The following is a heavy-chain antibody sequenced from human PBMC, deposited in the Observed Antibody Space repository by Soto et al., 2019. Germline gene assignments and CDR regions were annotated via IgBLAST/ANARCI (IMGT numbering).Heavy chain of an antibody. Sequence: VRQAPGQGLEWMGWINPNSGGTNYAQKFQGWVTMTRDTSISTAYMELSRLRSDDTAVYYCATSGSYSSNYYYYYMDVWGKGTTVTVSS. CDR3: ATSGSYSSNYYYYYMDV. J-gene: IGHJ6*03. D-gene: IGHD1-26*01. CDR2: INPNSGGT. V-gene: IGHV1-2*04.